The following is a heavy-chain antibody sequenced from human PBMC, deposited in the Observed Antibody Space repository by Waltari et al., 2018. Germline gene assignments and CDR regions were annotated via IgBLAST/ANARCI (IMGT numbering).Heavy chain of an antibody. Sequence: EVQLVESGGGLVKPGESLRLSCAASGFTFSTYGMNWVRQAPGKGLEWVLFISCGGSDIYYLDSVKGRFTISRDNDKNSLYLKMDSLTADATAVYYCVRALTTPNDFWGQGTLVTVSS. J-gene: IGHJ4*02. CDR1: GFTFSTYG. CDR3: VRALTTPNDF. CDR2: ISCGGSDI. V-gene: IGHV3-21*03. D-gene: IGHD1-1*01.